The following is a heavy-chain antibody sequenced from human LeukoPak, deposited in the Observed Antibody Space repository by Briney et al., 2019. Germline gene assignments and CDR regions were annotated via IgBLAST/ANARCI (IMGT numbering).Heavy chain of an antibody. Sequence: PGGSLRLSCAASGFTVISNYMSWVRLAPGKGLEWVSVIYSGGSTYYADSVKGRFTISRDNSKNTLYLQMNSLRAEDTAVYYCARVNSGSYHYYYGMDVWGQGTTVTVSS. V-gene: IGHV3-53*01. CDR2: IYSGGST. CDR3: ARVNSGSYHYYYGMDV. CDR1: GFTVISNY. J-gene: IGHJ6*02. D-gene: IGHD3-10*01.